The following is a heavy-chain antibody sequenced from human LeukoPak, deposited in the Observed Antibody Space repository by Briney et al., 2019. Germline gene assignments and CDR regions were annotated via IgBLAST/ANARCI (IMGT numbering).Heavy chain of an antibody. D-gene: IGHD3-10*01. J-gene: IGHJ6*02. CDR3: ARDRQGVTDYYYGMDV. Sequence: SETLSLTCTVSGDSISSVGYYWSWIRQHPGEGLEWIGYIHFTGNTYYNPSLRGRISISADTSKNQFSLNLNSVTAADTAVYYCARDRQGVTDYYYGMDVWGQGTTVTVSS. CDR2: IHFTGNT. CDR1: GDSISSVGYY. V-gene: IGHV4-31*03.